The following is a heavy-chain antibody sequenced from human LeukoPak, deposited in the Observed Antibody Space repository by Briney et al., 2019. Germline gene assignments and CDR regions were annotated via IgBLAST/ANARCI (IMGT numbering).Heavy chain of an antibody. CDR1: GFTFSTYA. CDR2: ISYDGRQN. D-gene: IGHD4-17*01. J-gene: IGHJ4*02. V-gene: IGHV3-30*04. CDR3: AKTLDGGYGDYLFDH. Sequence: PGRSLRLSCAASGFTFSTYAMNWVRQAPGKGLEWVAVISYDGRQNYYADSVKGRFTISRDNAKNSLYLQMNSLRAEDTAVYYCAKTLDGGYGDYLFDHWGQGTLVTVSS.